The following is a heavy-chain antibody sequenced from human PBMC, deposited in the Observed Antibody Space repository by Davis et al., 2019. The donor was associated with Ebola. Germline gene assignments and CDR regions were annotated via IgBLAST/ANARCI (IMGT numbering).Heavy chain of an antibody. Sequence: GESLKISCAASGFTFSTYAMSWVRQVPGKGLDWVASISHDGVKKDYEDSVKGRFTISRDNSDNTLYLQMDSLRAADTAVYYCVRTYGGNAGRFDNWGQGALITVSS. V-gene: IGHV3-30*03. CDR1: GFTFSTYA. CDR2: ISHDGVKK. J-gene: IGHJ4*02. D-gene: IGHD4/OR15-4a*01. CDR3: VRTYGGNAGRFDN.